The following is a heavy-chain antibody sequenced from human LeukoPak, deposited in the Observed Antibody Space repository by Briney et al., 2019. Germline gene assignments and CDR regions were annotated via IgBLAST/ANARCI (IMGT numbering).Heavy chain of an antibody. V-gene: IGHV1-18*01. CDR1: GYTFTSYG. CDR2: ISACNGNT. J-gene: IGHJ4*02. Sequence: GASVKVSCKASGYTFTSYGISWVRQAPGQGLEWMGWISACNGNTNYAQKLQGRVTMTTDTSTSTAYMELRSLRSDDTAVYYRAREEGYSSSWSPYYFDYWGQGTLVTVSS. D-gene: IGHD6-13*01. CDR3: AREEGYSSSWSPYYFDY.